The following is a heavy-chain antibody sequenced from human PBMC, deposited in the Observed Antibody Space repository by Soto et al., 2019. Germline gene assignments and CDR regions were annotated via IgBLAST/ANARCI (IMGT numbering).Heavy chain of an antibody. CDR2: ISYDGSNK. J-gene: IGHJ4*02. CDR1: GFTFSSYG. Sequence: GGSLRLSCAASGFTFSSYGMHWVRQAPGKGLEWVAVISYDGSNKYYADSVKGRFTISRDNSKNTLYLQMNSLRAEDMAVYYCAKDRMVRGVIDYWGQGTLVTVSS. CDR3: AKDRMVRGVIDY. D-gene: IGHD3-10*01. V-gene: IGHV3-30*18.